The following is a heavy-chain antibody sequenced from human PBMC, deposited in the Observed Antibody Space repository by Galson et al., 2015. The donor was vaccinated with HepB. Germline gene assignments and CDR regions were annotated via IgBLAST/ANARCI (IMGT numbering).Heavy chain of an antibody. D-gene: IGHD3-10*01. CDR2: ISNSGGDT. CDR3: ARSGYGMDV. Sequence: SLRLSCADSGFTFNNYGMSWVRQAPGKGLEWVSAISNSGGDTYYAESVKGRFTISRDNFKNTLYLQMSSLRAEDTAVYYCARSGYGMDVWGQGTTVTVSS. V-gene: IGHV3-23*01. J-gene: IGHJ6*02. CDR1: GFTFNNYG.